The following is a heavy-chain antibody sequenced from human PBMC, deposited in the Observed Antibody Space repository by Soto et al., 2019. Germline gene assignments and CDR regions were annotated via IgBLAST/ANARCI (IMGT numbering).Heavy chain of an antibody. CDR3: ANFKYSTSGRYLQH. CDR1: GYTFANYW. J-gene: IGHJ1*01. Sequence: ESLKISFESSGYTFANYWIGLVRQVPGKGLELVAIISPRDCRTIYSPSFQRQVTISADKSISTAYLQWTSLKASDTAIYYCANFKYSTSGRYLQHWGQGTPVTVSS. D-gene: IGHD6-6*01. CDR2: ISPRDCRT. V-gene: IGHV5-51*01.